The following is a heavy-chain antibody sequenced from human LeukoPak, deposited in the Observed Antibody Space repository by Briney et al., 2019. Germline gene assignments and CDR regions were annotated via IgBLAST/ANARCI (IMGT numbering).Heavy chain of an antibody. CDR1: GGSFSGYY. CDR3: ARDPVGYDSPG. Sequence: SETLSLTCAVYGGSFSGYYWSWIRQPPGKGLEWIGEINHSGSTNYNPSLKSRVTISVDTSKNQFSLKLSSVTAADTAVYYCARDPVGYDSPGWGQGTLVTVSS. V-gene: IGHV4-34*01. J-gene: IGHJ4*02. CDR2: INHSGST. D-gene: IGHD5-12*01.